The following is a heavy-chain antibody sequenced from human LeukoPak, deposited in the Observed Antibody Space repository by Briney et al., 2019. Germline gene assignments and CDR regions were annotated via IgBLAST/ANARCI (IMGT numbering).Heavy chain of an antibody. V-gene: IGHV5-51*01. CDR3: ARRSTLIYGMDV. J-gene: IGHJ6*02. CDR1: GFSFIRFW. CDR2: IYPGDSDI. Sequence: GESLKISCKGSGFSFIRFWIGWVRQMPGKGLEWMGIIYPGDSDIRYSPSFRGQVTISADKSISTAYLQWSSLKASDTAMYYCARRSTLIYGMDVWGQGTTVTVSS. D-gene: IGHD4-17*01.